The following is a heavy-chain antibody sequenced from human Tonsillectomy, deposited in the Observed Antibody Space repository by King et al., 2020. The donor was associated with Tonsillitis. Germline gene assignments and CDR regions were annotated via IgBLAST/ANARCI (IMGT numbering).Heavy chain of an antibody. CDR2: IFFDGIEI. J-gene: IGHJ4*02. V-gene: IGHV3-33*01. CDR3: AREKVNYGFDY. Sequence: VQLVESGGGVVQPGRSLRLSCAASGFTFSTYGMHWVRQAPGKGLEWVAVIFFDGIEIYYADSVKGRFTISRDNDKNTLYLQMNSLRADDMAMYFCAREKVNYGFDYWGQGTLVTVSS. D-gene: IGHD4-17*01. CDR1: GFTFSTYG.